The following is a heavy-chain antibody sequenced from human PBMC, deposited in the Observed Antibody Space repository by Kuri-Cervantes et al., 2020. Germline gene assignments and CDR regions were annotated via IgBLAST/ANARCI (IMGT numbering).Heavy chain of an antibody. CDR2: ISSNGGST. Sequence: GGSLRLSCAASGFTFSSYAMHWVRQAPGKGLEYVSAISSNGGSTYYADPVKGRFTISRDNSKNTLYLQMGSLRAEDMAVYYCARDGHYYGSGSPFDPWGQGTLVTVSS. J-gene: IGHJ5*02. CDR3: ARDGHYYGSGSPFDP. CDR1: GFTFSSYA. D-gene: IGHD3-10*01. V-gene: IGHV3-64*02.